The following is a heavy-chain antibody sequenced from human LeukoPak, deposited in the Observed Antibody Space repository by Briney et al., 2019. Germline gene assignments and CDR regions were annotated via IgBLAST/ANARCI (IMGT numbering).Heavy chain of an antibody. V-gene: IGHV3-74*01. Sequence: EGSLRLSCAASGFTFSKYWMLWVRQAPGKGLESVSRINTDGTVTTYADSVKGRFTVSRDNADNTMSLQMNSVRDEDTAVYYCATKQWLAPPPDSWGQGTPVTVSS. D-gene: IGHD6-19*01. CDR2: INTDGTVT. CDR3: ATKQWLAPPPDS. J-gene: IGHJ4*02. CDR1: GFTFSKYW.